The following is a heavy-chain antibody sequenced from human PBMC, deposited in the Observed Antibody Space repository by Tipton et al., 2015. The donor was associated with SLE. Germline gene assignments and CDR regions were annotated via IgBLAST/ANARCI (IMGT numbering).Heavy chain of an antibody. CDR3: ARPHYGSGNAFDI. CDR1: GGSFSGYY. V-gene: IGHV4-34*01. D-gene: IGHD4-17*01. Sequence: TLSLTCEVDGGSFSGYYWSWIRQPPGKGLEWIGEINHSGSTNYNPSLKSRVTISVDTSKNQFSLKLSSVTAADTAVYYCARPHYGSGNAFDIWGQGTMVTVSS. CDR2: INHSGST. J-gene: IGHJ3*02.